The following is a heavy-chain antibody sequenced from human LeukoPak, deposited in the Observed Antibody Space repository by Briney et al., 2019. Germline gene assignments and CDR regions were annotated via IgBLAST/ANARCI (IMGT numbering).Heavy chain of an antibody. J-gene: IGHJ4*02. D-gene: IGHD3-22*01. CDR2: ISGSGGST. Sequence: GGSLRLSCAASGFTFSSYAMSWVRQAPGKGLEWVSAISGSGGSTYYADSVKGRFTISRDNSKNTLYLQMNSLRAEDTAVYYCAKDYSRVYYDSSGYYDYWGQGTLVTVSS. CDR1: GFTFSSYA. V-gene: IGHV3-23*01. CDR3: AKDYSRVYYDSSGYYDY.